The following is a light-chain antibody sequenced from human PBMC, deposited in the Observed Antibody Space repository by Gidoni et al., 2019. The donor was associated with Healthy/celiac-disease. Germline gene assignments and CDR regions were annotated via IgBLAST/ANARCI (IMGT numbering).Light chain of an antibody. V-gene: IGLV3-1*01. J-gene: IGLJ2*01. CDR3: QAWDSSTLVV. CDR1: KLGDKY. Sequence: SYELPQPPSVSVSPGQTASITCSGDKLGDKYACWYQQKPGQSPVLVIYQDNKRPSGIPERFSGSNSGNTATLTISGTQAMDEADYYCQAWDSSTLVVFGGGTKLTVL. CDR2: QDN.